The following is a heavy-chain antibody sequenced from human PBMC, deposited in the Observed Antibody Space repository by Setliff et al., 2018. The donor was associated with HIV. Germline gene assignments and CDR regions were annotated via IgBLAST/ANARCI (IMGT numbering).Heavy chain of an antibody. J-gene: IGHJ5*02. CDR2: INPNSGGT. CDR3: ARDRHCSRGICYEPNWFDP. V-gene: IGHV1-2*06. D-gene: IGHD2-15*01. Sequence: GASVKVSCKASGYIFTDYYMHWVRQAPGQELGWMGRINPNSGGTNYAQKFQGRVTMTRDTSISTAYMELSSLTSEDSAVYYCARDRHCSRGICYEPNWFDPWGQGTLVTVSS. CDR1: GYIFTDYY.